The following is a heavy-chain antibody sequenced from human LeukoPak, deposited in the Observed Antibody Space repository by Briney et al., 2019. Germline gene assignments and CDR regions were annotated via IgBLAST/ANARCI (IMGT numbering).Heavy chain of an antibody. CDR1: GYTLTSYG. CDR3: ARDPYYGSGSFRGGVDY. J-gene: IGHJ4*02. CDR2: ISAYSGNT. D-gene: IGHD3-10*01. Sequence: ASVKVSCKASGYTLTSYGVTWVRQAPGQGLEWMGWISAYSGNTNYAQKLQGRVTMTTDTSTSTAYMELRSLRSDDTAVYYCARDPYYGSGSFRGGVDYWGQGTLVTVSS. V-gene: IGHV1-18*01.